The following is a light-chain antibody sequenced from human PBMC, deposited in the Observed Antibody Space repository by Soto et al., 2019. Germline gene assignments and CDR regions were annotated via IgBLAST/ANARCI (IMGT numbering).Light chain of an antibody. V-gene: IGLV1-40*01. J-gene: IGLJ3*02. Sequence: QAVVTQPPSVSGAPGQRVTISCTGSSSNIGAGHDVHWYQHLPGTAPKLLIYGNSNRPSGVPDRFSASKSATSASLAITGLQAEDEADYYCQSFDSSLSGSVFGGGTKLTVL. CDR3: QSFDSSLSGSV. CDR2: GNS. CDR1: SSNIGAGHD.